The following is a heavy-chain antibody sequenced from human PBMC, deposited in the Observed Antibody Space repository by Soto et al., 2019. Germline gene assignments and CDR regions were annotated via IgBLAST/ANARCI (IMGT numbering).Heavy chain of an antibody. CDR1: GYTFTSYG. CDR2: ISAYNGNT. D-gene: IGHD6-13*01. CDR3: ARDRLYSSSWYYFDY. Sequence: ASVKVSCKASGYTFTSYGISWVRQAPGQGLEWMGWISAYNGNTNYAQKLQGRVTITTDTSTSTAYMELRSLRSDDTAVYYCARDRLYSSSWYYFDYWGLGTLVTVSS. V-gene: IGHV1-18*01. J-gene: IGHJ4*02.